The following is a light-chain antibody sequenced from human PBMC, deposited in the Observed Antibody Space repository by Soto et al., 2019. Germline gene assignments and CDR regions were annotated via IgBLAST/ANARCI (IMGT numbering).Light chain of an antibody. Sequence: DIVLTQFPATLYLSPWERATLSCRASQRVISYLAWYQQKPGQAPRLLIYDISNRATGIPARFIGSGSGTDFTLSISSLEPEDSAVYYCQQRSAWPQNTFGQGTKLEIK. CDR3: QQRSAWPQNT. J-gene: IGKJ2*01. V-gene: IGKV3-11*01. CDR1: QRVISY. CDR2: DIS.